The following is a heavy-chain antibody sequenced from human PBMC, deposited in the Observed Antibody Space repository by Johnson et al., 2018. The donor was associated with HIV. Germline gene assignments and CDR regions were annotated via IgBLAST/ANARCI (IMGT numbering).Heavy chain of an antibody. V-gene: IGHV3-30*02. CDR3: ARGGVVHDAFDI. D-gene: IGHD2-2*01. J-gene: IGHJ3*02. CDR1: GFTFSNYG. Sequence: HVQLVESGGGVVQPGGSLRLSCAASGFTFSNYGIHWVRQAPGKGLEWVAFIHYDGNNKYYADSVKGRFTISRDNSKNTLYLQMNSLRTEDTAVFYCARGGVVHDAFDIWGQGTMVTVSS. CDR2: IHYDGNNK.